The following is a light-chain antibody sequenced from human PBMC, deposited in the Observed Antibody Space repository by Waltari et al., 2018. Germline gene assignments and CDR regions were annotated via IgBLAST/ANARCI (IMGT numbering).Light chain of an antibody. V-gene: IGLV2-23*02. CDR2: GVT. CDR1: TSDVGRYNV. Sequence: QSALTQPASVSGSLGQSITIPCPGTTSDVGRYNVFPWPQQPPGKAPKLLLYGVTKRPSGVSTRFSGSKYGNTASMTISGLQAEDEADYYCSSYAGDNIVVFGGGTRLTVV. CDR3: SSYAGDNIVV. J-gene: IGLJ2*01.